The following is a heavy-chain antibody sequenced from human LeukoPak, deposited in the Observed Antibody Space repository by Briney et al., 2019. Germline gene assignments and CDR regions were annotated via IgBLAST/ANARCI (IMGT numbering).Heavy chain of an antibody. CDR1: GFTFSSSR. J-gene: IGHJ4*02. V-gene: IGHV3-23*01. CDR2: ISGSGDNT. CDR3: AKGSYYDSSGSFYFDY. D-gene: IGHD3-22*01. Sequence: GGSLRLSCAASGFTFSSSRMSWVRQAPGKGLEWVSGISGSGDNTYYADSVKGRFTISRDNSKNTLYVQVNSLGTEDTAAYYCAKGSYYDSSGSFYFDYWGQGTLVTVSS.